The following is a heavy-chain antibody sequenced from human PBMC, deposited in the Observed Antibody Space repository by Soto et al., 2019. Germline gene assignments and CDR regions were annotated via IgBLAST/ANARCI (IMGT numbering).Heavy chain of an antibody. J-gene: IGHJ4*02. CDR1: VFTFSSYA. CDR2: ISGSGGST. V-gene: IGHV3-23*01. D-gene: IGHD3-3*01. Sequence: EVQLLESGGGLVQPGGSLRLSCAASVFTFSSYAMSWVRQAPGKGLEWVSAISGSGGSTYYADSVKGRFTISRDNSKNTLYLQMNSLRAEDTAVYYCAKQIRFLEWLFDYWGQGTLVTVSS. CDR3: AKQIRFLEWLFDY.